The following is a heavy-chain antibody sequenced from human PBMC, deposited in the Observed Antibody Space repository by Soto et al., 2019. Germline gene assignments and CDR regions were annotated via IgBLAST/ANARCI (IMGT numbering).Heavy chain of an antibody. J-gene: IGHJ5*02. CDR2: ILPIFGTA. CDR3: ASGEFEVTTSWWFDP. CDR1: GGTFSSYA. V-gene: IGHV1-69*01. Sequence: QVQLVQSGAEVKKPGSSVKVSCKASGGTFSSYAISWVRQAPGQGLEWMGGILPIFGTANYAQKFQGRITITADESTSTAYMELSSLRAEYTAVDYCASGEFEVTTSWWFDPWGQGTLVTVSS. D-gene: IGHD3-10*01.